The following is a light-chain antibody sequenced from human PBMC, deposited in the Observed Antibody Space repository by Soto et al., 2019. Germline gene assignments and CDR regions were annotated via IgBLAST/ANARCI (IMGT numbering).Light chain of an antibody. J-gene: IGKJ4*01. CDR1: QSVSDNY. CDR2: GAS. Sequence: EIVLTQSPGTLSLSPGERATLSCRASQSVSDNYLGWYQQKPGQAPRLLIYGASIRATGIPDRFSGSGAGTDFTLTISSLEPEDFAVYYCQQYGSSPRVTFGGGTKVEIK. CDR3: QQYGSSPRVT. V-gene: IGKV3-20*01.